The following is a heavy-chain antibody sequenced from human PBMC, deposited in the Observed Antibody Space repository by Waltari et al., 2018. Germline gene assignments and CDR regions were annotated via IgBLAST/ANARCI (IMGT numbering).Heavy chain of an antibody. Sequence: QVQLVQSGAEVKKPGASVKVSCRASGYTFTSYGISWVRQAPGQGLEWMGWISAYNGNTNYAQKPQGRVTMTTDTSTSTAYMELRSLRSDDTAVYYCARDRVGYSSSWYGDRFDYWGQGTLVTVSS. D-gene: IGHD6-13*01. CDR3: ARDRVGYSSSWYGDRFDY. V-gene: IGHV1-18*01. CDR1: GYTFTSYG. J-gene: IGHJ4*02. CDR2: ISAYNGNT.